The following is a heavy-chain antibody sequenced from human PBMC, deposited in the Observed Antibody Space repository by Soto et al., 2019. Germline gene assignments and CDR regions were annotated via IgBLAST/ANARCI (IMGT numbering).Heavy chain of an antibody. D-gene: IGHD5-12*01. CDR2: INPNGGVT. Sequence: VQLVQSGAEVKKPGASVKVSCKTSGDSFNDYCIHWVRQAPGQGLEWMGWINPNGGVTKYAQKFRGRVTVTRDTSIRTVYMELSSLRSDDTAVYYCARESGGATATLDYYYFYMDVWGKGTTVTVSS. CDR1: GDSFNDYC. CDR3: ARESGGATATLDYYYFYMDV. V-gene: IGHV1-2*02. J-gene: IGHJ6*03.